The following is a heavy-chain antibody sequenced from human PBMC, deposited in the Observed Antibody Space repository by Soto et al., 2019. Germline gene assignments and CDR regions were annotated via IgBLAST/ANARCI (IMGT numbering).Heavy chain of an antibody. CDR1: GASISYGNYA. CDR2: INHLETT. J-gene: IGHJ4*02. D-gene: IGHD1-26*01. V-gene: IGHV4-30-2*01. Sequence: SETLSHTCPVSGASISYGNYAWIWIRQTPGKGLEWIGYINHLETTFYNPSFESRLTLSIDRAKNQFSLNLNSMSAADRAVYFCARGGGSDSFDYWGQGILVTVSS. CDR3: ARGGGSDSFDY.